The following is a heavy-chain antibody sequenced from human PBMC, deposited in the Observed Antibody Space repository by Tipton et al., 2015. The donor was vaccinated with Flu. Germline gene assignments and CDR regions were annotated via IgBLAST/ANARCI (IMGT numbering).Heavy chain of an antibody. J-gene: IGHJ5*02. CDR3: ARDMGRGYGEWDS. CDR2: IYTTGRT. V-gene: IGHV3-53*01. CDR1: GFTFSRHP. Sequence: SLRLSCAASGFTFSRHPMKWVRQAPGKGLELVSVIYTTGRTKSADSVKDRFTISRDISKNMVYLQMNSLRVDDTAIYYCARDMGRGYGEWDSWGQGTLVTVSS. D-gene: IGHD3-10*01.